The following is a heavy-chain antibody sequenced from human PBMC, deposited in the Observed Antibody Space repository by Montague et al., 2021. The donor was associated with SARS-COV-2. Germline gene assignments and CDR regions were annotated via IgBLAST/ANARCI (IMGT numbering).Heavy chain of an antibody. Sequence: SLRLSCAASGFSFDESVMHWVRQAPGKGLEWVAGINWNGGGISYADSMGARFTISRDNAKNSLYLEMNSLRPEDTALYYCTKYPASRFFSGGDPYFFDFWGRGTLVTVSS. CDR1: GFSFDESV. J-gene: IGHJ4*02. V-gene: IGHV3-9*01. CDR3: TKYPASRFFSGGDPYFFDF. CDR2: INWNGGGI. D-gene: IGHD2-21*02.